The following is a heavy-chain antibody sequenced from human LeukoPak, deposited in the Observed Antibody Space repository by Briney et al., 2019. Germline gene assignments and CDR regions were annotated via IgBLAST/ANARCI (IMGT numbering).Heavy chain of an antibody. CDR1: GFTLSSFA. Sequence: GGSLRLSCAPSGFTLSSFAMACVPAAPGEGVEWVSGISGSTGSTYYAHSVKGPFTSSKDNTKNTLYLQMNSLRAEDAAVYFWARDAWGAAAGTNYFDYWGQGTLVTVSS. V-gene: IGHV3-23*01. J-gene: IGHJ4*02. CDR2: ISGSTGST. CDR3: ARDAWGAAAGTNYFDY. D-gene: IGHD6-13*01.